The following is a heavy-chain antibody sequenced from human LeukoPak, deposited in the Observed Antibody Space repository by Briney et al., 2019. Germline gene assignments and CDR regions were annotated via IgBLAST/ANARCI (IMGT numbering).Heavy chain of an antibody. J-gene: IGHJ4*02. Sequence: GGSLRLSCAASGFTFSSYSMNWVRQAPGKGLEWVSSISSSSSYIYYADSVKGRFTISRDNAKNTLYLQMNSLRAEDTAVYYCAKGGSRFGYSYGSDFDYWGQGTLVTVSS. D-gene: IGHD5-18*01. V-gene: IGHV3-21*01. CDR1: GFTFSSYS. CDR2: ISSSSSYI. CDR3: AKGGSRFGYSYGSDFDY.